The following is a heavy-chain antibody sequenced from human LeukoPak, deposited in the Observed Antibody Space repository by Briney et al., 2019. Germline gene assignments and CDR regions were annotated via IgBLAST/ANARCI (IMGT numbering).Heavy chain of an antibody. Sequence: ASVRVSCKSSGYTFTSYAMNWVRQAPGQGLEWMGWISTNTGNPTYAQGFTGRFVFSLDTSVSTAYLQISSLKAEDTAVYYCARKSVAATPRDIVYQYSYMDVWGKGTTVTVSS. J-gene: IGHJ6*03. V-gene: IGHV7-4-1*02. D-gene: IGHD2-15*01. CDR3: ARKSVAATPRDIVYQYSYMDV. CDR2: ISTNTGNP. CDR1: GYTFTSYA.